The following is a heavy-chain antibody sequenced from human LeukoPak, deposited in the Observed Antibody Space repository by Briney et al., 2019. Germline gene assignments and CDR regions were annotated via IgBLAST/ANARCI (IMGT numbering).Heavy chain of an antibody. V-gene: IGHV1-46*01. CDR1: GYTFTSYY. J-gene: IGHJ1*01. CDR2: INPSGGST. D-gene: IGHD2-21*02. Sequence: ASVKVSCKASGYTFTSYYMHWVRQAPGQGLEWMGIINPSGGSTSYAQKFQGRVTMTRDTFTSTVYMELSGLRSEDTAVYYCARVVGPYCGGDCYSGYFQHWGQGTLVTVSS. CDR3: ARVVGPYCGGDCYSGYFQH.